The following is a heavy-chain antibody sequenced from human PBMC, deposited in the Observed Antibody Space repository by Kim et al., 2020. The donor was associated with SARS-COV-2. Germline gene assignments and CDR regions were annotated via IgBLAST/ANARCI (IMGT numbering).Heavy chain of an antibody. CDR2: FDPEDGET. V-gene: IGHV1-24*01. CDR3: ATGPPMGGSYYDCY. CDR1: GYTLTELS. Sequence: ASVKVSCKVSGYTLTELSMHWVRQAPGKGLEWMGGFDPEDGETIYAQKFQGRVTMTEDTSTDTAYMELSSLRSEDTAVYYCATGPPMGGSYYDCYWGQGPWSPSPQ. J-gene: IGHJ4*02. D-gene: IGHD1-26*01.